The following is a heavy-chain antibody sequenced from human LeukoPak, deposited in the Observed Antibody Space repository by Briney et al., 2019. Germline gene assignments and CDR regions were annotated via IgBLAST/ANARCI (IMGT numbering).Heavy chain of an antibody. J-gene: IGHJ6*02. CDR3: GSPRAPSIVGSGRQTYYYYYGIDV. CDR2: INQSGST. Sequence: SDTLSLTCAVCGGPFRGYYWIGIRQPPGKGREWRGEINQSGSTNYNPSLKRRVTISVDTYKNQFSVGLRSVRAADTRVCHCGSPRAPSIVGSGRQTYYYYYGIDVWGQGTTVTVSS. D-gene: IGHD3-10*01. V-gene: IGHV4-34*01. CDR1: GGPFRGYY.